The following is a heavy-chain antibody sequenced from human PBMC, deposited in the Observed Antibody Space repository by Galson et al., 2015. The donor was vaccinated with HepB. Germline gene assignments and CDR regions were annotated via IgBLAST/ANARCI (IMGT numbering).Heavy chain of an antibody. J-gene: IGHJ6*02. V-gene: IGHV1-18*01. Sequence: SVKVSCKASGYSFSNYGLSWIRQAPGPGLEWLGWFSGDDGSTNYAQKFQGRVTMTADASTGIAHLGLRNLRSDDTAVYYCARDSRLELRLNNYFSYGMDVWGQGSAVTVSS. CDR2: FSGDDGST. D-gene: IGHD1-7*01. CDR3: ARDSRLELRLNNYFSYGMDV. CDR1: GYSFSNYG.